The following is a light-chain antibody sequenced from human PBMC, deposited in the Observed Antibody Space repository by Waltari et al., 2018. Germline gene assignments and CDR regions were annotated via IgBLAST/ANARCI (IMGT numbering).Light chain of an antibody. J-gene: IGKJ4*01. CDR2: GAS. Sequence: EILMTQSPATLSLSPGERATLSCRASQSITRNLAWYQQKPGQPPRLLIYGASTRATGIPARFSGSGSGTEFTLTISSLQAEDVAVYYCQQYYITPLTFGGGTKVEIK. V-gene: IGKV3-15*01. CDR3: QQYYITPLT. CDR1: QSITRN.